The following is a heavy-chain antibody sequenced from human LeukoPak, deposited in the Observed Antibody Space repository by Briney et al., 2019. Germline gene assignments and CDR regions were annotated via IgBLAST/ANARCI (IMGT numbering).Heavy chain of an antibody. CDR2: ISAYNGNT. V-gene: IGHV1-18*01. CDR1: GYTFTSYG. J-gene: IGHJ3*02. D-gene: IGHD3-22*01. CDR3: ARDRSAYDLPITMIVVEIGIDAFDI. Sequence: ASVKVSCKASGYTFTSYGISWVRQAPGQGLEWMGWISAYNGNTNYAQKLQGRVTMTTDTSTSTAYMELRSLRSDDTAVYYCARDRSAYDLPITMIVVEIGIDAFDIWGQGTMVTVSS.